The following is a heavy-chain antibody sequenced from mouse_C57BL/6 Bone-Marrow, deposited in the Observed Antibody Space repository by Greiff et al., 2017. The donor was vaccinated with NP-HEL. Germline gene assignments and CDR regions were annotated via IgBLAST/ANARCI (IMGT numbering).Heavy chain of an antibody. Sequence: QVQLQPPGAELVRPGTSVKSSCKASGFPFTSYLMHWVKPRPGQRLEWIVVIDPSDSYTNYNQKFKGKATLTVDTSSSTAYMQLSSLTSEDSAVYYCAITGTGFDYWGQGTTLTVSS. CDR2: IDPSDSYT. CDR3: AITGTGFDY. D-gene: IGHD4-1*01. V-gene: IGHV1-59*01. CDR1: GFPFTSYL. J-gene: IGHJ2*01.